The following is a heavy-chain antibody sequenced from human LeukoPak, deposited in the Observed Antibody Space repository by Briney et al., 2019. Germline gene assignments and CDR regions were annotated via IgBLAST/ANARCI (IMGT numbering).Heavy chain of an antibody. CDR2: ISSSSSDT. Sequence: GGSLRLSCAASGFTFSDYYMSWIRQAPGKGLEWVSSISSSSSDTKYADSVKGRFTISRDNAKKSLYLQMNSLRAEDTAVYYCATGYSDSLRSPLDSWGQGTLVTVSS. CDR1: GFTFSDYY. CDR3: ATGYSDSLRSPLDS. V-gene: IGHV3-11*05. D-gene: IGHD3-22*01. J-gene: IGHJ5*01.